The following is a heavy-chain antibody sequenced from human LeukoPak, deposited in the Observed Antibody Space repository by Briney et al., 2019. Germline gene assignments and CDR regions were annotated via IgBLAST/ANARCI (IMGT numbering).Heavy chain of an antibody. CDR2: INPNSGGT. Sequence: GASVKVSCKASGYTFTGYYMHWVRQAPGRGLEWMGRINPNSGGTNYAQKFQGRVTMTRDTSISTAYMELGRLRSDDTAVYYCARGIAAAGTVDGAFDIWGQGTMVTVSS. V-gene: IGHV1-2*06. CDR3: ARGIAAAGTVDGAFDI. J-gene: IGHJ3*02. CDR1: GYTFTGYY. D-gene: IGHD6-13*01.